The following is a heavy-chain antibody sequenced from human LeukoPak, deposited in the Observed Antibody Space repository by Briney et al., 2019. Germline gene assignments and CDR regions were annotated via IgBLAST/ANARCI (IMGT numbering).Heavy chain of an antibody. CDR2: INHSGST. CDR3: GRYYDFWSGYPRAFDI. D-gene: IGHD3-3*01. V-gene: IGHV4-34*01. Sequence: SETLPLSFVDYGGSFSGKYYHSLRPPPVLRLQHQSEINHSGSTNYNPSLMSRVTISVDTSKNQFSLKLSSVTAADTAVYYCGRYYDFWSGYPRAFDIWGQGTMVTVSS. CDR1: GGSFSGKY. J-gene: IGHJ3*02.